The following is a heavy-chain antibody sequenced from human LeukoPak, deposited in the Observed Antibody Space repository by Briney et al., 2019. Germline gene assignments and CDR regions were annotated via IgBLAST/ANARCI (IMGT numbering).Heavy chain of an antibody. CDR2: INGGNTNT. CDR1: GYTFTSYA. V-gene: IGHV1-3*01. J-gene: IGHJ6*02. D-gene: IGHD3-3*01. CDR3: ARDYTLFGVVPGGMDV. Sequence: ASVKVSCKASGYTFTSYAIHWVRQAPGQRLEWMGWINGGNTNTKYSQKFQGRVTITRDTSASKAYMELRSLRSEDTAVYYCARDYTLFGVVPGGMDVWGQGTTVTVSS.